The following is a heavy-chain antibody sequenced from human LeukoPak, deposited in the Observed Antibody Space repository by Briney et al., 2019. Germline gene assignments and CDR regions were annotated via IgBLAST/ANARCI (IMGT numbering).Heavy chain of an antibody. CDR1: GYTFTGYY. V-gene: IGHV1-2*02. J-gene: IGHJ4*02. Sequence: ASVKVSCKASGYTFTGYYMHWVRQAPGQGLEWMGWINPNSGGTNYAQKFQGRVTMTRDTSISTAYMELSRLRSDDTAVYYCAREKGDILIYSDYWGQGTLVTVSS. CDR2: INPNSGGT. CDR3: AREKGDILIYSDY. D-gene: IGHD3-9*01.